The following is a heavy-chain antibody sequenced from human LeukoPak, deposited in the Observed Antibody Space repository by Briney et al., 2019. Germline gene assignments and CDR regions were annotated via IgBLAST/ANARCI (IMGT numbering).Heavy chain of an antibody. CDR1: GFTVSSNY. CDR2: IYSGGST. V-gene: IGHV3-66*01. D-gene: IGHD2-15*01. J-gene: IGHJ4*02. Sequence: GGSLRLSCAASGFTVSSNYMSWVRQAPGKGLEWVSVIYSGGSTYYADSVKDRFTISRDNSKNTLYLQMNSLRAEDTAVFYCARALDGGPTSWGQGTLVTVSS. CDR3: ARALDGGPTS.